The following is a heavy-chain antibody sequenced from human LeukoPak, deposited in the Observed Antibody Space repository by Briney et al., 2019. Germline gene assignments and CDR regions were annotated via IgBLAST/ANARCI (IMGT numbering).Heavy chain of an antibody. CDR1: GFTFSSYW. V-gene: IGHV3-7*01. CDR3: ASEEGYFDY. J-gene: IGHJ4*02. Sequence: GGSLRLSCAASGFTFSSYWMSWVRQAPGKGLEWVANIKQDGSEKYYVDSVKGGFTISRDNAKNSLYMQMNRPRAEDTAVYYCASEEGYFDYWGQGTLVTVSS. CDR2: IKQDGSEK.